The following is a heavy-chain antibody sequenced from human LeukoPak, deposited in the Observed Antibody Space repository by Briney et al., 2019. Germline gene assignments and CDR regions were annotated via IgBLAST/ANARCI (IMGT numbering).Heavy chain of an antibody. CDR2: IKQDGSEK. J-gene: IGHJ5*02. CDR3: ARGSGRAWFDP. D-gene: IGHD6-19*01. Sequence: GGSLRLSCAASGFTFSSYWMSWVRQAPGKGLEWVANIKQDGSEKYYVDSVKGRFTISRDNADKSVYLQMSSLRAEDTAVYHCARGSGRAWFDPWGQGTLVTVSS. V-gene: IGHV3-7*04. CDR1: GFTFSSYW.